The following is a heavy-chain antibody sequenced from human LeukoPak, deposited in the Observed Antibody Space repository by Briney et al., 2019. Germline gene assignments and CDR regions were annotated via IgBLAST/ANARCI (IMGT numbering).Heavy chain of an antibody. CDR2: IYYSGST. J-gene: IGHJ4*02. Sequence: SETLSLTCTVSGGSISSGDYYWSWIREPPGNRLEWIGYIYYSGSTYYNPSLKSRVTISVDTSKNQFSLKLSSVTAADTAVYYCARALPWSGYLNWGQGTLVTVSS. D-gene: IGHD3-3*01. CDR1: GGSISSGDYY. V-gene: IGHV4-30-4*01. CDR3: ARALPWSGYLN.